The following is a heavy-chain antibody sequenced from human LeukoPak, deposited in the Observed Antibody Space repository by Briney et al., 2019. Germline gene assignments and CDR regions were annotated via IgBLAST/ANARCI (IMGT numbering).Heavy chain of an antibody. CDR3: ARVHLIAAAGTFDY. Sequence: PGGSLRLSCAASGFTFSRYWMSWVRQAPGKGLEWVASIKQDGSERYFVDSVKGRFTISRDNAKNSLYLQMNSLSAEDTAVYYCARVHLIAAAGTFDYWGQGTLVTVSS. V-gene: IGHV3-7*01. CDR1: GFTFSRYW. J-gene: IGHJ4*02. D-gene: IGHD6-13*01. CDR2: IKQDGSER.